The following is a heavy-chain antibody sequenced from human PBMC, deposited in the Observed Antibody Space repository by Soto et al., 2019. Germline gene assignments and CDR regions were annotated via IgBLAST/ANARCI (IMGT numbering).Heavy chain of an antibody. J-gene: IGHJ4*02. CDR3: SGLCLQPSQTFDY. D-gene: IGHD3-16*01. CDR2: INHSGST. V-gene: IGHV4-34*01. Sequence: PSETLSLTCAVYGGSFSGYYWSWIRQPPGKGLEWIGEINHSGSTNYNPSLKSRVTISVDTSKNQFSLKLSSVTAADTAVYYCSGLCLQPSQTFDYWGQGTLVTVSS. CDR1: GGSFSGYY.